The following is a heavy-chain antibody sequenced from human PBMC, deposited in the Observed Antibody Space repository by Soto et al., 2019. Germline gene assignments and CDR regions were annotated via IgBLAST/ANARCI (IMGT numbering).Heavy chain of an antibody. Sequence: GGSLRLSCAASGFTFSSYGMHWVRQAPGKGLEWVAVISYDGSNKYYADSVKGRFTISRDNSKNTLYLQMNSLRAEDTAVYYCAKVGYYGSGKLYYFDYWGQGTLVTVSS. CDR3: AKVGYYGSGKLYYFDY. CDR1: GFTFSSYG. V-gene: IGHV3-30*18. CDR2: ISYDGSNK. D-gene: IGHD3-10*01. J-gene: IGHJ4*02.